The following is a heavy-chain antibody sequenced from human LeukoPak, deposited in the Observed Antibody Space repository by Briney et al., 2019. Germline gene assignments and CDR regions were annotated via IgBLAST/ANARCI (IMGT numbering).Heavy chain of an antibody. CDR2: IKQGGSEK. J-gene: IGHJ6*04. CDR3: ARDFGLRCSGGTCYSVYYYGMGV. CDR1: GFSFSNYA. V-gene: IGHV3-7*03. D-gene: IGHD2-15*01. Sequence: VGSLRLSCSASGFSFSNYAMYWVRQAPGKGLEWVANIKQGGSEKYYVDSVKGRFTISRDNAKNSLYLQMNSLRAEDTAVYYCARDFGLRCSGGTCYSVYYYGMGVWGKGTTVTVSS.